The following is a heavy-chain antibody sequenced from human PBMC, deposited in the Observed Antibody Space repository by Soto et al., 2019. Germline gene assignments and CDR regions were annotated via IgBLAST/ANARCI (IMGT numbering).Heavy chain of an antibody. Sequence: EAQVVESGGGLVQPGGSLRLSCATSGFANYLIWVRQAPGKGLECVSGIFGGGRMYYADSVKGRFITSKDNSNNMVYLRMNSLRAEDTAIYYCARPSGNNERAFDLWGRGTVVAVSS. CDR3: ARPSGNNERAFDL. CDR2: IFGGGRM. D-gene: IGHD1-26*01. CDR1: GFANY. V-gene: IGHV3-53*01. J-gene: IGHJ3*01.